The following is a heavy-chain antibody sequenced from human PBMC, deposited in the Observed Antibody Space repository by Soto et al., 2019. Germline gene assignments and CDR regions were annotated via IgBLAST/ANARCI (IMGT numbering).Heavy chain of an antibody. CDR2: ISGGGDTT. J-gene: IGHJ4*02. CDR3: VKRTILGVSRLFDY. Sequence: EVQLLESGGGLVQPGGSLRLSCAASGFTFNSFSMSWVRQAPGKGLEWVAAISGGGDTTYYADSVKGRFTISRDNSKNTLYLQMNSLTAEDTPVFYCVKRTILGVSRLFDYWGQGILVTVSS. D-gene: IGHD3-3*01. CDR1: GFTFNSFS. V-gene: IGHV3-23*01.